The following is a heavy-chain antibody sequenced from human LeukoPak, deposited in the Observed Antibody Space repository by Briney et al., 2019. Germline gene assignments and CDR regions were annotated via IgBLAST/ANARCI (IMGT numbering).Heavy chain of an antibody. CDR2: ITNSGGDT. D-gene: IGHD6-6*01. CDR3: AKGSSSSRPYYFDY. Sequence: PGGSLRLSCAASGFTFSSYAMSWVRQAPGKGLEWVSAITNSGGDTYHADAVKGRLPISSDNSKNTLYLQMNSMSVKDTDVYYCAKGSSSSRPYYFDYWGQGTLVTVSS. V-gene: IGHV3-23*01. CDR1: GFTFSSYA. J-gene: IGHJ4*02.